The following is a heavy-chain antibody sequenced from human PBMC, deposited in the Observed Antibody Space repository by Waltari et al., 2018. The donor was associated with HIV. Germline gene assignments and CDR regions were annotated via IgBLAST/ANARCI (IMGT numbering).Heavy chain of an antibody. CDR2: IESRAEAGTT. CDR3: TTGWSQYPDF. Sequence: EVQLVEAGGGLVTRGGSLRSSGAGRGFSFSNAWGKWVSQAPGKGLERCGHIESRAEAGTTDYPAHVKGRFAISRDDSKNTVYLEMQSLKTEETGVYYCTTGWSQYPDFWGQGPLVTVSS. CDR1: GFSFSNAW. J-gene: IGHJ4*02. V-gene: IGHV3-15*04. D-gene: IGHD1-26*01.